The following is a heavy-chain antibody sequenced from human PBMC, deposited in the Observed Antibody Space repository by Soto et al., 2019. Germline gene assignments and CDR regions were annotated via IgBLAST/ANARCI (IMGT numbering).Heavy chain of an antibody. CDR1: GYTFTSYY. J-gene: IGHJ4*02. CDR3: ARVDVVVVAATPLYYFDY. CDR2: INPSGGST. Sequence: ASVKVSCKASGYTFTSYYMHWVRQAPGQGLEWMGIINPSGGSTTYAQKFQGRVTMTRDTSTSTVYMELSSLRSEDTAVYYCARVDVVVVAATPLYYFDYWGQGTLVTVSS. V-gene: IGHV1-46*01. D-gene: IGHD2-15*01.